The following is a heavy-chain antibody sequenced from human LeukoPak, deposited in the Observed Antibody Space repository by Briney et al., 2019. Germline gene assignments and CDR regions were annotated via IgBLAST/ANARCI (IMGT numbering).Heavy chain of an antibody. Sequence: SQTLSLTCAISGDSVSSNSVAWNWIRESPSRGLEWLGRTYYRSKWYHDYAVSVKSRITISPDTAKNQFSLHLKSVTPEDTAMYYCARVRAHVAVAGLAAFDIWGQGTMVTVSS. J-gene: IGHJ3*02. CDR3: ARVRAHVAVAGLAAFDI. V-gene: IGHV6-1*01. D-gene: IGHD6-19*01. CDR1: GDSVSSNSVA. CDR2: TYYRSKWYH.